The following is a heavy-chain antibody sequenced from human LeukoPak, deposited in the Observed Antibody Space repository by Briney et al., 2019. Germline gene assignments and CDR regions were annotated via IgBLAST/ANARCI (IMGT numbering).Heavy chain of an antibody. CDR3: ARSVPSPYYFDY. V-gene: IGHV3-53*01. J-gene: IGHJ4*02. Sequence: GGSLRLSCAASGFTVISNYMSWVRQAPGKGLEWVSVIYSGGSTYYADSVKGRFTISRDNSKNTLYLQMYSLRAEDTAVYYCARSVPSPYYFDYWGQGTLVTVSS. CDR1: GFTVISNY. CDR2: IYSGGST.